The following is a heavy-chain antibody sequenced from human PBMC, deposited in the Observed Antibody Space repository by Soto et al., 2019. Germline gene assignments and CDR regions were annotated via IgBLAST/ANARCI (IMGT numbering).Heavy chain of an antibody. V-gene: IGHV3-23*01. CDR1: GFTFSNYA. CDR2: ISGSGGST. D-gene: IGHD3-22*01. CDR3: TSGLSNGYYNFDY. Sequence: GGSLRLSCAASGFTFSNYAVTWVRQAPGKGLEWVSTISGSGGSTYYADSVKGRFTISRDNSKNTLYLQMNSLKTEDTAVYYCTSGLSNGYYNFDYWGQGTPVTVSS. J-gene: IGHJ4*02.